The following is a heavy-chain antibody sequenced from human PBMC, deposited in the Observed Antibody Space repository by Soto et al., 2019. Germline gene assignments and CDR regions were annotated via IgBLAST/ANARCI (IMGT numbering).Heavy chain of an antibody. Sequence: QVQLQESGPGLVKPSETLSLTCTVSGGSISSYYWSWIRQPPGKGLEWIGSIYYRGSTNYNPSLKRRVTIAVDTSKNQFSLKLSSVTAADTAVYYCARRWVGVFDIWGQGTMVTVSS. V-gene: IGHV4-59*08. CDR1: GGSISSYY. D-gene: IGHD3-10*01. CDR2: IYYRGST. J-gene: IGHJ3*02. CDR3: ARRWVGVFDI.